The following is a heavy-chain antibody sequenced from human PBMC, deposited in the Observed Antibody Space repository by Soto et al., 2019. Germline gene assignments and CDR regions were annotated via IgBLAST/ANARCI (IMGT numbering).Heavy chain of an antibody. J-gene: IGHJ6*03. CDR2: MNPNSGNT. Sequence: ASVKVSCTASGYTFTSYDINWVRQATGQGLEWMGWMNPNSGNTGYAQKFQGRVTMTRNTSISTAYMELSSLRSEDTAVYYCARGRNSYYDILNYYYYMDVWGKGTTVTVSS. CDR1: GYTFTSYD. D-gene: IGHD3-9*01. V-gene: IGHV1-8*01. CDR3: ARGRNSYYDILNYYYYMDV.